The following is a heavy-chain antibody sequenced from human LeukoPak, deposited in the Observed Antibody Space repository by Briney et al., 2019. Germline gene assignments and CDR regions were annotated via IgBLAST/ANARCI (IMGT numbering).Heavy chain of an antibody. D-gene: IGHD6-6*01. J-gene: IGHJ6*03. CDR3: ARRLVEYSSSAFYYYLDV. CDR1: GGSISSYY. Sequence: SETLSLTCTVSGGSISSYYWSWIRQPAGKGLEWIGRIYTSGSTNYNPSLKSRVTMSVDTSKNQFSLKLSSVTAADTAVYYCARRLVEYSSSAFYYYLDVWGKGTKV. CDR2: IYTSGST. V-gene: IGHV4-4*07.